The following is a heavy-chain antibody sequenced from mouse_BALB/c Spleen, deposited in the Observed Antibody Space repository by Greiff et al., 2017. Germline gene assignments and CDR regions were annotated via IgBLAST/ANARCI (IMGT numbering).Heavy chain of an antibody. Sequence: EVKLVESGGGLVKPGGSLKLSCAASGFTFSSFGMHWVRQAPEKGLEWVAYISSGSSTIYYADTVKGRFTISRDNPKNTLFLQMTSLRSEDTAMYYCARSDFDYWGQGTTLTVSS. CDR3: ARSDFDY. J-gene: IGHJ2*01. V-gene: IGHV5-17*02. CDR2: ISSGSSTI. CDR1: GFTFSSFG.